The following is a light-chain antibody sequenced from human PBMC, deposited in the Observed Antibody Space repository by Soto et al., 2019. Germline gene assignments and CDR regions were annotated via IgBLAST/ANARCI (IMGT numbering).Light chain of an antibody. V-gene: IGKV3-15*01. CDR2: GAY. J-gene: IGKJ2*01. Sequence: EIVMTQSPATLSVSPGERATLSCRASQSVSSNLAWYQQKPGQAPRLLIYGAYTRATGIPERFSGIGSGTEITLTISSLQSEDLAVYYCQQYDNWLRTFGQGTKLEIK. CDR1: QSVSSN. CDR3: QQYDNWLRT.